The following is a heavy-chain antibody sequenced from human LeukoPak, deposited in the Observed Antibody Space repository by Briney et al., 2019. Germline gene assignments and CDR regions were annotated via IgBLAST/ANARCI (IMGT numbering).Heavy chain of an antibody. CDR2: IYYSGST. Sequence: PSETLSLTCTVSGGSISSGSYYWGWIRQPPGKGLEWIGSIYYSGSTYHNPSLKSRVTISVDTSKNQFSLKLSSVTAADTAVYYCARPSSSWSCFDYWGQGTLVTVSS. V-gene: IGHV4-39*01. CDR1: GGSISSGSYY. CDR3: ARPSSSWSCFDY. D-gene: IGHD6-13*01. J-gene: IGHJ4*02.